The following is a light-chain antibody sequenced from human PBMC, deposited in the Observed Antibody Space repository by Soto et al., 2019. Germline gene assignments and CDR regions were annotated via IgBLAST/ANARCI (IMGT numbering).Light chain of an antibody. V-gene: IGKV1-39*01. CDR2: GAS. Sequence: DIEMTQSPSSLSSSVGDIVTITCGASQSISIYLNWYQLKPGKAPNLLMYGASYLKSGVPTRFSGSGSGTDFTLTISSLQPEDFAIYYCQQTYTTPEITFGQGTRLEI. CDR1: QSISIY. CDR3: QQTYTTPEIT. J-gene: IGKJ5*01.